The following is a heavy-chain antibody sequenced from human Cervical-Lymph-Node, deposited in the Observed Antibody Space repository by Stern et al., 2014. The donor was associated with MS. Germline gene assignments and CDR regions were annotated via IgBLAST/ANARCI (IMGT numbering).Heavy chain of an antibody. Sequence: EVHLVESGGGLVKPGGSLRLSCAASELTFSSYTMHWVRQAPGKGLEWVSSISSSSSYIFYADSVKGRFTISRDNAKNSLYLQMNSLRAEDTAVYYCARGYYDILPGYNYYYGMDVWGQGTTVTVSS. CDR2: ISSSSSYI. V-gene: IGHV3-21*01. CDR3: ARGYYDILPGYNYYYGMDV. D-gene: IGHD3-9*01. J-gene: IGHJ6*02. CDR1: ELTFSSYT.